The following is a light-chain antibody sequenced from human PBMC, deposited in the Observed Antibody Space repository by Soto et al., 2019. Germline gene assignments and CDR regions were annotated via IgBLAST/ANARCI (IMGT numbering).Light chain of an antibody. V-gene: IGLV1-40*01. CDR1: SSNIGAGYD. Sequence: QSVLTQPPSVSGAPGQRVTISCTGSSSNIGAGYDVHWYQQLPGTAPKLLIYGNSNRPSGVPDRFSGYKSGTSASLAITGLQAEDEADDYCQSYDSSLSGNVVFGGGTKLTVL. CDR3: QSYDSSLSGNVV. CDR2: GNS. J-gene: IGLJ2*01.